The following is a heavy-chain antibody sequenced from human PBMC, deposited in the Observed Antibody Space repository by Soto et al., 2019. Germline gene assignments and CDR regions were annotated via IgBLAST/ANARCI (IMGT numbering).Heavy chain of an antibody. V-gene: IGHV1-2*04. CDR2: INPNSGGT. Sequence: ASVKVSCKASGYTFTGYYMHWVRQAPGQGLEWMGWINPNSGGTNYAQKFQGWVTMTRDTSISTAYMELSRLRSDDTAVYYCARYPEPYRYCSRTRCPPSGMDVWGQGTTVTVSS. CDR1: GYTFTGYY. J-gene: IGHJ6*02. CDR3: ARYPEPYRYCSRTRCPPSGMDV. D-gene: IGHD2-2*01.